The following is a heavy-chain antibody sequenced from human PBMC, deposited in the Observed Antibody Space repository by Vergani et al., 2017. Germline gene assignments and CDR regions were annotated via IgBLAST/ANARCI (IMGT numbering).Heavy chain of an antibody. D-gene: IGHD3-9*01. CDR2: INPRGGHT. CDR3: ARGDYGILTGYRY. Sequence: QVQVVQSGAEVKKSGASVKVSCKTSGYTFSNYYMQWVRQAPGQGLEWMGIINPRGGHTNYAQKFQGRVTMTRDTSTSTVYMELSGLRSEDTAIYYCARGDYGILTGYRYWGQGTLVTVSA. V-gene: IGHV1-46*03. CDR1: GYTFSNYY. J-gene: IGHJ4*02.